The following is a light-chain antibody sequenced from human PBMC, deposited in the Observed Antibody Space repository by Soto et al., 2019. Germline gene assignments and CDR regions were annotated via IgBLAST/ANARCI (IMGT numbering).Light chain of an antibody. CDR1: QSVSSSY. CDR2: GAS. J-gene: IGKJ2*01. CDR3: QQFGASPPMYT. Sequence: EIVFTQSPGTLSLSPGERATLSCRASQSVSSSYLAWYQQIPGQPPRLLIYGASSRANGIPVRFSGSGSGTDFTLTISILEPEDFAVYYCQQFGASPPMYTFGQGTKLEIK. V-gene: IGKV3-20*01.